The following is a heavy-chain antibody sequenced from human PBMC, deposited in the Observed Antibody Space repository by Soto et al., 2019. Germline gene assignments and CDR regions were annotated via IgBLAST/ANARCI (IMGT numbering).Heavy chain of an antibody. CDR2: ISGSGGST. V-gene: IGHV3-23*01. CDR3: AKDLTRSSSSNYYYYGMDV. D-gene: IGHD6-6*01. CDR1: GFTFSSYA. Sequence: GGSLRLSCAASGFTFSSYAMSWVRQAPGKGLEWVSAISGSGGSTYYADSVKGRFTISRDNSKNTLYLQMNSLRAEDTAVYYCAKDLTRSSSSNYYYYGMDVWGQGTTVTVSS. J-gene: IGHJ6*02.